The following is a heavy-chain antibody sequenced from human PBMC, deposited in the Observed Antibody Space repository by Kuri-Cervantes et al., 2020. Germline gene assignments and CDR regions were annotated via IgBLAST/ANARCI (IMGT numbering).Heavy chain of an antibody. D-gene: IGHD6-13*01. CDR2: IYHSGSI. CDR3: ARQHRIAAAGTHFDY. V-gene: IGHV4-4*02. Sequence: GSLRLSCAVSGGSISSSNWWSWVRQPPGKGLEWIGEIYHSGSINYNPSLKSRVTISVDKSKNQFSLKLSSVTAADTAVYYCARQHRIAAAGTHFDYWGQGTLVTVSS. J-gene: IGHJ4*02. CDR1: GGSISSSNW.